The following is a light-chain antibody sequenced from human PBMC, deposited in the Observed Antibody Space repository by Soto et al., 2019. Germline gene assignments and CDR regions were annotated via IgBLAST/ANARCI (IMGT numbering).Light chain of an antibody. V-gene: IGKV3-20*01. CDR2: GAS. CDR1: QSVSSS. Sequence: IVLTQSPVTLSLSPGERATLSCRASQSVSSSLAWYQQKPGQAPRLLIYGASSRATGIPDRFSGSGSGTDFTLTISRLEPEDFAVYYCQQYGSSPLTFGGGTKVDIK. J-gene: IGKJ4*01. CDR3: QQYGSSPLT.